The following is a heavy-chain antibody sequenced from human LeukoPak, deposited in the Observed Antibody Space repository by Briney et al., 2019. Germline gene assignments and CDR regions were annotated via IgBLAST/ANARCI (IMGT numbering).Heavy chain of an antibody. D-gene: IGHD3-3*01. Sequence: GGSLRLSCAASGFTFSSYGMHWVRQAPGKGLEWVAVIWYDGSNKYYADSVKGRFTISRDNSKKTLYLQMNSLRAEDTAVYYCARVFRPSLTVFIIRGAFDIWGQGTMVAVSS. CDR2: IWYDGSNK. CDR3: ARVFRPSLTVFIIRGAFDI. V-gene: IGHV3-33*01. CDR1: GFTFSSYG. J-gene: IGHJ3*02.